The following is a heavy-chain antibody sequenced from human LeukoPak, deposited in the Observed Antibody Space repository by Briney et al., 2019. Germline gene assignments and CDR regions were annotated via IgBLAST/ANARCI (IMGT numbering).Heavy chain of an antibody. CDR2: IIPIFGTA. CDR1: GGTFSSYA. V-gene: IGHV1-69*06. CDR3: ATDPSGDWFDP. Sequence: SVKVSCKASGGTFSSYAISWVRQAPGQGLEWMGGIIPIFGTAIYAQKFQGRVTMTEDTSTDTAYMELSSLRSEDTAVYYCATDPSGDWFDPWGQGTLVTVSS. J-gene: IGHJ5*02.